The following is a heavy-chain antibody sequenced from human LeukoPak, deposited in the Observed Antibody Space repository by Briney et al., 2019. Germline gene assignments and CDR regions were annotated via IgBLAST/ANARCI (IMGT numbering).Heavy chain of an antibody. Sequence: SETLSLTCAVYGGSFSGYYWSWIRQPAGKGLEWIGRIYTSGSTNYNPSLKSRVTMSVDTSKNQFSLKLSSVTAADTAVYYCARVSDVVPAAFYWYFDLWGRGTLVTVSS. V-gene: IGHV4-59*10. J-gene: IGHJ2*01. CDR3: ARVSDVVPAAFYWYFDL. CDR2: IYTSGST. D-gene: IGHD2-2*01. CDR1: GGSFSGYY.